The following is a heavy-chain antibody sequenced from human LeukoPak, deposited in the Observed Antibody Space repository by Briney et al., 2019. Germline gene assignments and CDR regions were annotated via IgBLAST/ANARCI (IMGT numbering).Heavy chain of an antibody. CDR1: GYTFTGYY. CDR2: SNPNSGGT. Sequence: ASVTVSCKASGYTFTGYYMHWVRQAPGQGLEWMGRSNPNSGGTNYAQKFQGRVTMTRDTSISTAYMELSRLRSDDTAVYYPARRGYIYGYSRPIDDAFDIWGQGTMVTVSS. V-gene: IGHV1-2*06. CDR3: ARRGYIYGYSRPIDDAFDI. D-gene: IGHD5-18*01. J-gene: IGHJ3*02.